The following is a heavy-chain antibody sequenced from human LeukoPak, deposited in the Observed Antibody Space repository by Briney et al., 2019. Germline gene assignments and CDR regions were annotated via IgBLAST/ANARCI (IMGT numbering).Heavy chain of an antibody. Sequence: PGGSLRLSCAASGFTFSSYAMSWVRQAPGKGLEWVSRMNSDGTTINYGDSVKGRFTTSRDNAKNTLYLQMNSLRAEDTAVYYCARGGNYYLDYWGQGTLATVSS. CDR3: ARGGNYYLDY. J-gene: IGHJ4*02. D-gene: IGHD2/OR15-2a*01. CDR2: MNSDGTTI. V-gene: IGHV3-74*01. CDR1: GFTFSSYA.